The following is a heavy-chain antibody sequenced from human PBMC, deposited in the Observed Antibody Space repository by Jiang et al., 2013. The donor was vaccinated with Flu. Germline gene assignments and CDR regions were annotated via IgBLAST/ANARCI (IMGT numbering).Heavy chain of an antibody. Sequence: LLKPSETLSLTCAVYGTSFSDYHCSWIRQPPGKGLEWIGEINHSGSTNYNPSLKSRVTISIDTSKNQVSLKLSSVTAADTAVYYCARGPGAPEDYFYYNGMDIWGQGTTVTVSS. CDR1: GTSFSDYH. J-gene: IGHJ6*02. D-gene: IGHD1-14*01. V-gene: IGHV4-34*01. CDR3: ARGPGAPEDYFYYNGMDI. CDR2: INHSGST.